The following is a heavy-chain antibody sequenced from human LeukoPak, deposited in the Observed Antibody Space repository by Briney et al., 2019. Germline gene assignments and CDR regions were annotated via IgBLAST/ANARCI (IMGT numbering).Heavy chain of an antibody. CDR2: MNPNSGNT. CDR3: ARGGEYSSGWYGYYYYGMDV. V-gene: IGHV1-8*01. J-gene: IGHJ6*02. D-gene: IGHD6-19*01. CDR1: GYTFTSYD. Sequence: GASVKVSCKASGYTFTSYDINWVRQATGQGLEWMGWMNPNSGNTGYAQKFPGRVTMTRNTSISTAYMELSSLRSEDTAVYYCARGGEYSSGWYGYYYYGMDVWGQGTTVTVSS.